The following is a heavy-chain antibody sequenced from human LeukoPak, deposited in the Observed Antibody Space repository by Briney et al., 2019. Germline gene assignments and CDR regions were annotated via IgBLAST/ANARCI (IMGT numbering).Heavy chain of an antibody. CDR3: ARDHRYAFDN. Sequence: PGGSLRLSCAASGFNFIDYSMNWVRQAPGKGLEWISYIGISSGNTKYADSVKRRFTISRDKARNSLYLQMNSLRVEDTAVYYCARDHRYAFDNWGDGTLVTVSS. J-gene: IGHJ4*01. CDR2: IGISSGNT. D-gene: IGHD5-12*01. V-gene: IGHV3-48*01. CDR1: GFNFIDYS.